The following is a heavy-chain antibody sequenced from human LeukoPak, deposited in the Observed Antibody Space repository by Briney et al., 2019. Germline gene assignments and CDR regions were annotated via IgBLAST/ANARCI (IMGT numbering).Heavy chain of an antibody. D-gene: IGHD3-10*01. J-gene: IGHJ4*02. CDR1: GFTFSSYA. CDR2: ISYDGSNK. V-gene: IGHV3-30*14. Sequence: PGGSLRLSCAASGFTFSSYAMHWVRQAPGKGLEWVAVISYDGSNKYYADSVKGRFTISRDNSKNTLYLQMNSLRAEDTAVYYCARSYGSGDYWGQGTLVTVSS. CDR3: ARSYGSGDY.